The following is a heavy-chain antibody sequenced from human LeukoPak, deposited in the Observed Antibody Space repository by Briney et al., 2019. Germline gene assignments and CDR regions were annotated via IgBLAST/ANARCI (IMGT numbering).Heavy chain of an antibody. D-gene: IGHD4-17*01. V-gene: IGHV3-49*04. J-gene: IGHJ4*02. CDR1: GFTFGDYA. CDR2: IRSKAYGGTT. CDR3: IRSRIRCDY. Sequence: GRSLRLSCTASGFTFGDYAMSWVRQAPGKGLEWVGFIRSKAYGGTTEYAASVEGRFIISRDDSKSIAYLQMNSLKTEDTAVYYYIRSRIRCDYWGQGTLVTVSS.